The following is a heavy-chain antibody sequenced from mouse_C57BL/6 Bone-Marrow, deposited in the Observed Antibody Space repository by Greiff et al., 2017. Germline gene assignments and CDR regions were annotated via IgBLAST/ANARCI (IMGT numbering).Heavy chain of an antibody. Sequence: ESGPGLVKPSQSLSLTCSVTGYSITSGYYWNWIRQSPGNKLEWMGYISYDGSNNYNPSLKNRISITRDTSKNQFFLKLNSVTTEDTATYYCARRGYGSPFAYWGQGTLVTVSA. D-gene: IGHD1-1*01. J-gene: IGHJ3*01. CDR3: ARRGYGSPFAY. V-gene: IGHV3-6*01. CDR1: GYSITSGYY. CDR2: ISYDGSN.